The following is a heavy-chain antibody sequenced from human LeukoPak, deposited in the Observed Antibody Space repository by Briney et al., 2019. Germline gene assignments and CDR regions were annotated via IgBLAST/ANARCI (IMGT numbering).Heavy chain of an antibody. CDR1: GYTFTGYY. D-gene: IGHD6-19*01. CDR3: AREKRVIINIAVAGSFDY. V-gene: IGHV1-2*06. J-gene: IGHJ4*02. CDR2: INPNSGGT. Sequence: ASVKVSCKASGYTFTGYYMHWVRQAPGQGLEWMGRINPNSGGTNYAQKFQGRVTMTRDTSISTAYMELSRLRSDDTAVYYCAREKRVIINIAVAGSFDYWGQGTLVTVSS.